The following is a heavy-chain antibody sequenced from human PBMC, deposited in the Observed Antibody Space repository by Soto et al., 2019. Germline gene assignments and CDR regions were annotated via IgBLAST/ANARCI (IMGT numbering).Heavy chain of an antibody. V-gene: IGHV4-31*03. J-gene: IGHJ4*02. Sequence: PWETLSITCTVSGGSISSGGYYWSWIRQHPGKGLEWIGYIYYSGSTYYNPSLKSRVTISVDTSKNQFSLKLSSVTAADTAVYYCARSGYSSGPNTLLYWGQGTLVTVS. CDR2: IYYSGST. CDR1: GGSISSGGYY. CDR3: ARSGYSSGPNTLLY. D-gene: IGHD5-18*01.